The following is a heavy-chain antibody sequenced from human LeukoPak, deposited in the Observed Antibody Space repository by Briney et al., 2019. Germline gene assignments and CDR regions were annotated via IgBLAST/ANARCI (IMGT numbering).Heavy chain of an antibody. J-gene: IGHJ3*02. CDR1: GYSFTSYW. D-gene: IGHD2-21*02. V-gene: IGHV5-51*01. Sequence: GESLKISCKGSGYSFTSYWIGWVRQMPGKGLEWMGIIFPGDSDTRYSPSFQGLVTISADKSISTAYLQWSSLKASDTAMYYCARQVTYDGFDIWGQGTMVTVSS. CDR2: IFPGDSDT. CDR3: ARQVTYDGFDI.